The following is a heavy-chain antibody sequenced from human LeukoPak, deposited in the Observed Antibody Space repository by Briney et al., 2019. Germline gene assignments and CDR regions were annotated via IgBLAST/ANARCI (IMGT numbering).Heavy chain of an antibody. V-gene: IGHV1-46*01. CDR1: GYTFTSYY. D-gene: IGHD3-10*01. CDR2: INPSGGST. J-gene: IGHJ4*02. CDR3: ATPREPPYYYGSGRLARAFDY. Sequence: ASVKVSCKASGYTFTSYYMHWVRQAPGQGLEWMGIINPSGGSTSYAQKFQGRVTMTEDTSTDTAYMELSSLRSEDTAVYYCATPREPPYYYGSGRLARAFDYWGQGTLVIVSS.